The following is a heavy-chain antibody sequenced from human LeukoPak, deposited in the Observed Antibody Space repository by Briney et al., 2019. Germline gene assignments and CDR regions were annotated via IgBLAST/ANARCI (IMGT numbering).Heavy chain of an antibody. J-gene: IGHJ6*02. Sequence: PSETLSLTCTVSGGSISSGDYYWSWIRQPPGKGLEWIGYIYYSGSTYYNPSLKSRVTISVDTSKNQFSLKLSSVTAADTAVYYCARETDTDSSARFFYYYYGMDVWGQGTTVTVSS. CDR2: IYYSGST. CDR1: GGSISSGDYY. CDR3: ARETDTDSSARFFYYYYGMDV. D-gene: IGHD6-19*01. V-gene: IGHV4-30-4*01.